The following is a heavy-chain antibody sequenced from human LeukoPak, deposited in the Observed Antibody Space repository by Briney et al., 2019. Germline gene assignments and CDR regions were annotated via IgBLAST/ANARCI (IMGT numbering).Heavy chain of an antibody. CDR2: ISSSGSTM. CDR3: ARVRRAAAGTSNLDP. V-gene: IGHV3-48*03. D-gene: IGHD6-13*01. CDR1: GLTFSTYE. J-gene: IGHJ5*02. Sequence: GGSLRLSCAASGLTFSTYEMNWVRQAPGKGLEWVSYISSSGSTMYYADSVKGRFTISRDNAKNSLFLQMNSLRAEDTAVYFCARVRRAAAGTSNLDPWGQGTLVAVSS.